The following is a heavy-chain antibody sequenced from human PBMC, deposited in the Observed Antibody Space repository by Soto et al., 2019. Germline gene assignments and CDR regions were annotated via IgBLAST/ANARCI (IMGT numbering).Heavy chain of an antibody. CDR2: INPSGGST. J-gene: IGHJ4*02. V-gene: IGHV1-46*01. Sequence: ASVKVSCKASGGTFSSYAISWVRQAPGQGLEWMGIINPSGGSTSYAQKFQGRVTMTRDTSTSTVYMELSSLGSEDTAVYYCASGSIAVAGLDYWGQGTLVTVSS. D-gene: IGHD6-19*01. CDR3: ASGSIAVAGLDY. CDR1: GGTFSSYA.